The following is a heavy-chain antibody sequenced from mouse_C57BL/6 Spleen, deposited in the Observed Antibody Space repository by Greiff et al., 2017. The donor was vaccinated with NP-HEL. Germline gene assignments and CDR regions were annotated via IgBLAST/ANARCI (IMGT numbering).Heavy chain of an antibody. CDR1: GFTFSDYY. CDR2: ISNGGGST. D-gene: IGHD3-3*01. CDR3: ARQGDPYAMDY. V-gene: IGHV5-12*01. Sequence: EVKLVESGGGLVQPGGSLKLSCAASGFTFSDYYMYWVRQTPEKRLEWVAYISNGGGSTYYPDTVKGRFTISRDNAKNTLYLQMSRLKSEDTAMYYCARQGDPYAMDYWGQGTSVTVSS. J-gene: IGHJ4*01.